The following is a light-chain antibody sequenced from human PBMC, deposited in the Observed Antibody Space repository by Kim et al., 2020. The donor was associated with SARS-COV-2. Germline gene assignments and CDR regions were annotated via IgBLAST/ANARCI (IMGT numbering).Light chain of an antibody. CDR2: DVS. V-gene: IGLV2-11*01. Sequence: QSALTQPRSVSGSPGQSVTISCTGTTIDVGGYNYVPWYQQHPGKAPKLMINDVSQRPSGVPDRFSGSKSGNTASLTISGLQAEDEADYYCCSYASSYTLVFGGGTKLTVL. J-gene: IGLJ2*01. CDR3: CSYASSYTLV. CDR1: TIDVGGYNY.